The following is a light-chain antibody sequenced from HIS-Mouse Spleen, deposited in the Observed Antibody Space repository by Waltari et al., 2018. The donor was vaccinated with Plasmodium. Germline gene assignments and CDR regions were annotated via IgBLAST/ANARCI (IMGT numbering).Light chain of an antibody. CDR2: TDS. J-gene: IGLJ3*02. CDR3: YSAADNNLV. CDR1: VLAKKS. Sequence: SYELTQPSSVSVSPGQTARITCSGDVLAKKSARWFQQKPGQAPVLVIYTDSERPSGIPGRFSGSSSGTTVTLTISGAQVEDEADYYCYSAADNNLVFGGGTKLTVL. V-gene: IGLV3-27*01.